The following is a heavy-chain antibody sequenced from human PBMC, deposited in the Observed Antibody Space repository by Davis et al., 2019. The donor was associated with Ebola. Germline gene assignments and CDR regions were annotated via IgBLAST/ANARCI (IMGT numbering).Heavy chain of an antibody. J-gene: IGHJ6*02. V-gene: IGHV4-59*08. Sequence: GSLRLSCTVSGGSISSYYWSWIRQPPGKGLEWIGYIYYSGSTNYNPSLKSRVTISVDTSKNQFSLKLSSVTAADTAVYYCARVTGTTGMDVWGQGTTVTVSS. CDR1: GGSISSYY. CDR2: IYYSGST. CDR3: ARVTGTTGMDV. D-gene: IGHD1-7*01.